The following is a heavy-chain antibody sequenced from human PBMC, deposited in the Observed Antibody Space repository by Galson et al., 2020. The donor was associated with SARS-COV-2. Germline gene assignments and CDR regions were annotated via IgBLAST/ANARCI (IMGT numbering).Heavy chain of an antibody. J-gene: IGHJ3*02. CDR3: ARFWGGFDI. CDR1: DGSISPYY. D-gene: IGHD7-27*01. CDR2: IYYSGNT. Sequence: ASEPPSLTCTVYDGSISPYYWRWNRQPPGKGLEWIGYIYYSGNTNHNPSLKSRLTISIDRSKNQFSLKLSSVSAADTAVYYCARFWGGFDIWGQGTMVSVSS. V-gene: IGHV4-59*08.